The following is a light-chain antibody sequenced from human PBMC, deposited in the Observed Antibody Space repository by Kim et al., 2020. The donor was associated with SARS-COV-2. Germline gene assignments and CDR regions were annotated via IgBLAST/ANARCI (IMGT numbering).Light chain of an antibody. CDR2: YDS. J-gene: IGLJ3*02. CDR3: KVWDSSSDHPV. Sequence: SYELTQPPSVSVAPGKTARINCGGNNIGSKSVHWYQQKPGQAPVLVIYYDSDRPSGIPERFSGSNSGNTATLTISRVEAGDEADYYCKVWDSSSDHPVFGGGTKLTVL. V-gene: IGLV3-21*04. CDR1: NIGSKS.